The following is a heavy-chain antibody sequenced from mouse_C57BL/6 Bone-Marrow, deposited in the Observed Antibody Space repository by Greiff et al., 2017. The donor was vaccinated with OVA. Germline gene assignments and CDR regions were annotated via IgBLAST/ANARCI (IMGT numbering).Heavy chain of an antibody. D-gene: IGHD4-1*01. J-gene: IGHJ2*01. CDR3: AKEGTGDYFDY. CDR2: INPNNGGT. Sequence: VQLQQSGPELVKPGASVKISCKASGYTFTDYYMNWVKQSHGKSLEWIGDINPNNGGTSYNQKFKGKATLTVDKSSSTAYMELCSLTSEDSAVYYCAKEGTGDYFDYWGQGTTLTVSS. V-gene: IGHV1-26*01. CDR1: GYTFTDYY.